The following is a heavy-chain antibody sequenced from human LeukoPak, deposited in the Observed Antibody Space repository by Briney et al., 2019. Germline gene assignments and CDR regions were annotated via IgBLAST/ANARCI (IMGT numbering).Heavy chain of an antibody. Sequence: GSPVRLSCKVSGYTLTELSMHWVRQAPGKGLEWRGGFDPEDGETIYAQKFQGRVTMTEDTSTDTAYLELSSLRSEDTAVYYCANGARAAAGIGDFDYWGQGTLVTVS. D-gene: IGHD6-13*01. CDR2: FDPEDGET. V-gene: IGHV1-24*01. CDR1: GYTLTELS. CDR3: ANGARAAAGIGDFDY. J-gene: IGHJ4*02.